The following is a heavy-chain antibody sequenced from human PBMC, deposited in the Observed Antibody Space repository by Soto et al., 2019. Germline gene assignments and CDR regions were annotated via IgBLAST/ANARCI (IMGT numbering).Heavy chain of an antibody. Sequence: EVQLLESAGGLGQPGGSLRLSCEASGFTFWNYAMTWVRQGPGKGPEWVSSISRNGDRTYYVDSVKGRFIISRDNSESTLFLQMDSLRAEDAAIYYCGKDWRGEECPCMDVWGHGTTVTVSS. V-gene: IGHV3-23*01. CDR1: GFTFWNYA. J-gene: IGHJ6*02. CDR3: GKDWRGEECPCMDV. D-gene: IGHD3-3*01. CDR2: ISRNGDRT.